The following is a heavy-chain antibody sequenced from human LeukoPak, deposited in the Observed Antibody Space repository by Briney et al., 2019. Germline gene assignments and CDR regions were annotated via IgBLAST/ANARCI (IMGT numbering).Heavy chain of an antibody. D-gene: IGHD3-22*01. CDR2: INPNSGGT. CDR3: ARGGYYYDRSGEFDY. J-gene: IGHJ4*02. CDR1: GYTFTGYY. V-gene: IGHV1-2*06. Sequence: GASVKVSCKASGYTFTGYYMHWVRQAPAQGLEWMGRINPNSGGTNYAQKFQGRVTMTRDTSISIAYMELSRLRSDDTAVYYCARGGYYYDRSGEFDYWGQGTLVTVSS.